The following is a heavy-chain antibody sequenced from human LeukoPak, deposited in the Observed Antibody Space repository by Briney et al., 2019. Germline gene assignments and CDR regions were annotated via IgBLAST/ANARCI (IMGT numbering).Heavy chain of an antibody. CDR1: GYSFTSYW. V-gene: IGHV5-51*01. CDR2: IYPGASDI. D-gene: IGHD6-13*01. CDR3: ARLLGYDSSWEHFDY. J-gene: IGHJ4*02. Sequence: GESLKISCKGSGYSFTSYWIGWVRQVPGKGLGWVGIIYPGASDIRYSPSFQGHVTISADKSISTAYLQRNSLKASDTAMYYCARLLGYDSSWEHFDYWGEGTLVTVSS.